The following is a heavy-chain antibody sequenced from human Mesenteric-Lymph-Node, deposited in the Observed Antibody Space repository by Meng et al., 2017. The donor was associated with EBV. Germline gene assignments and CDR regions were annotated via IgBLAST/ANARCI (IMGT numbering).Heavy chain of an antibody. CDR3: ARDQYSSDWYYGGLDY. J-gene: IGHJ4*02. V-gene: IGHV1-3*01. CDR1: GYTFINYC. Sequence: QVQVVPAGAGGKKPGASVKISFRTSGYTFINYCMHWVRQAPGQRPEWVGWINAGNDHTKYSPKFQGRLTITRDTSASTVYMELSSLTSEDTAVFYCARDQYSSDWYYGGLDYWGQGTLVTVSS. D-gene: IGHD6-13*01. CDR2: INAGNDHT.